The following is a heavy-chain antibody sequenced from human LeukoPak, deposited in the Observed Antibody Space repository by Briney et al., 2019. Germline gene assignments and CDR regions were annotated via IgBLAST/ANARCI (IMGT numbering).Heavy chain of an antibody. CDR3: ARMMATIYDAFDI. CDR1: GFTFSSYA. CDR2: ISYDGSNK. J-gene: IGHJ3*02. Sequence: PGRSLRLSCAASGFTFSSYAMHWVRQAPGKGLEWVAVISYDGSNKYYADSVKGRFIISRDNSKNTLYLQMNSLRAEDTAVYYCARMMATIYDAFDIWGQGTMVTVSS. D-gene: IGHD5-24*01. V-gene: IGHV3-30-3*01.